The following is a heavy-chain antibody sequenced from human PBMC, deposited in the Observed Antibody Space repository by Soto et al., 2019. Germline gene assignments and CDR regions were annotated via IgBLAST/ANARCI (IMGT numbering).Heavy chain of an antibody. CDR2: IIPMFATT. Sequence: QVQLVQSGAEVRKSGSSVKVSCKAAGGTFSDYALSWVRQAPGQGLEWMGGIIPMFATTNYAQKFQGRVTITADDHATTAHMELSSLKSEDTAVYYCARGRGIGFSSTWNIYWYYNMDVWGQGTTVTVSS. CDR1: GGTFSDYA. CDR3: ARGRGIGFSSTWNIYWYYNMDV. J-gene: IGHJ6*02. V-gene: IGHV1-69*01. D-gene: IGHD6-13*01.